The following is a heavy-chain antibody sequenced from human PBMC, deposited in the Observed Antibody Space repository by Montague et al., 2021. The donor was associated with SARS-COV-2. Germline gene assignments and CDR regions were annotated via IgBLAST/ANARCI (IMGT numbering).Heavy chain of an antibody. CDR1: GGSISSGDYY. J-gene: IGHJ6*02. V-gene: IGHV4-31*03. CDR2: IFYSGNT. Sequence: TLSLTCTVSGGSISSGDYYWSWIRQHPGKGLEWIGYIFYSGNTYYNPSLMSRVTISVDTSKNQFSLKLGSVTAADTALYYCARIRVISIFGASQLDAMAGWGQGTSVTVSS. D-gene: IGHD3-3*01. CDR3: ARIRVISIFGASQLDAMAG.